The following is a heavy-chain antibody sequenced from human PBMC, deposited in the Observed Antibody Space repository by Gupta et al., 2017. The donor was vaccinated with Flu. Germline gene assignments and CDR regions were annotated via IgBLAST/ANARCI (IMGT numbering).Heavy chain of an antibody. J-gene: IGHJ5*02. Sequence: QVQLVQSGAEVKKPGASVKVSCKASGYTFTSYAMHWVRQAPGQRLEWMGWINAGNGNTKYSQKFQGRVTITRDTSASTAYMELSSLRSEDTAVYYCARTPFLWWDLARGGWFDPWGQGTLVTVFS. CDR2: INAGNGNT. D-gene: IGHD2/OR15-2a*01. CDR1: GYTFTSYA. CDR3: ARTPFLWWDLARGGWFDP. V-gene: IGHV1-3*01.